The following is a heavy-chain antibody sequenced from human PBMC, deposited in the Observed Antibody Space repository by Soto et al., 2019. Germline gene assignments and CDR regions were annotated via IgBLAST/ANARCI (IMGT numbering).Heavy chain of an antibody. CDR3: ASHLIGHDNYETIGYYSDH. J-gene: IGHJ4*02. CDR2: IDPSGGVT. Sequence: GASVKVSCKASGYTFTKFHIHWVRQAPGQGLEWMGMIDPSGGVTRDAQRFQGRVTMTSDTSTSSVYMELRGLTSEDTAVYYCASHLIGHDNYETIGYYSDHWGPGALVTVPS. D-gene: IGHD3-16*01. V-gene: IGHV1-46*01. CDR1: GYTFTKFH.